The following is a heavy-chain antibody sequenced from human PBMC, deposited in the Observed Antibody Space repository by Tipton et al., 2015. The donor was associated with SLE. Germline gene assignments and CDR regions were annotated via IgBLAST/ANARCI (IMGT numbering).Heavy chain of an antibody. J-gene: IGHJ4*02. CDR1: GGSFSGYY. CDR3: ARGQLYYDYVWGSYPD. D-gene: IGHD3-16*02. CDR2: INHSGST. V-gene: IGHV4-34*01. Sequence: AGLVKPSETLSLTCAVYGGSFSGYYWSWIRQPPGKGLEWIGEINHSGSTNYNPSLKSRVTISVDTSKNQFSLKLSSVTAADTAVYYCARGQLYYDYVWGSYPDWGQGTLVTVSS.